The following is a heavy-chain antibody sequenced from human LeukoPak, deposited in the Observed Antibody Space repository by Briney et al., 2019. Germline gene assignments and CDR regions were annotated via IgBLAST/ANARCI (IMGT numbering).Heavy chain of an antibody. CDR1: GFTFSSYG. CDR3: AKDSLGGRNYFDY. J-gene: IGHJ4*02. D-gene: IGHD1-26*01. Sequence: PGRSLRLSCAASGFTFSSYGMHWVRQAPGKGLEWVAIISYDGSNKYYAASVKGRFTISRDNSKNTLYLQMNSLRAEDTAVYYCAKDSLGGRNYFDYGGQGTLVTVSS. V-gene: IGHV3-30*18. CDR2: ISYDGSNK.